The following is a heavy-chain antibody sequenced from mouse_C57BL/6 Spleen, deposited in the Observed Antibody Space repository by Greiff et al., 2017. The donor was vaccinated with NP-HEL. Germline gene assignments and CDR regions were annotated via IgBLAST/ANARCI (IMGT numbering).Heavy chain of an antibody. D-gene: IGHD1-1*01. Sequence: VQLQQPGAELVKPGASVKLSCKASGYTFTSYWMQWVKQRPGQGLEWIGEIDPSDSYTNYNQKFKGKATLTVDTSSSTAYMQLSSLTSEDSAVYYCARRGYGSSPDYWGQGTTLTASS. CDR1: GYTFTSYW. CDR3: ARRGYGSSPDY. CDR2: IDPSDSYT. V-gene: IGHV1-50*01. J-gene: IGHJ2*01.